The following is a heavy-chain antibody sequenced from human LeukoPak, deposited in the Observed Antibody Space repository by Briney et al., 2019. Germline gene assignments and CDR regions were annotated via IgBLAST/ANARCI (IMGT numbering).Heavy chain of an antibody. D-gene: IGHD6-6*01. Sequence: GESLKISCKGSGYSLTDYWIGWVRQMPGKGLEWMGIIYPGDSDIRYSPSFKGQVTISADKSITTAYLEWSSLQASDTAMYYCARHGRYSSSPSGWSDYWGQGTMVTVSS. CDR2: IYPGDSDI. CDR3: ARHGRYSSSPSGWSDY. V-gene: IGHV5-51*01. J-gene: IGHJ4*02. CDR1: GYSLTDYW.